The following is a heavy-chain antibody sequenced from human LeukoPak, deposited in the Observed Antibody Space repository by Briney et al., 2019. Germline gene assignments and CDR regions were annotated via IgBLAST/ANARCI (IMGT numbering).Heavy chain of an antibody. CDR2: ISAYNGNT. CDR3: ARLKSEWYYYDSSGYLALDY. V-gene: IGHV1-18*01. J-gene: IGHJ4*02. CDR1: GYTFTSYG. Sequence: AASVKVSCKASGYTFTSYGFSWVRQAPGQGLEWMGWISAYNGNTNYAQKFQGRVTMTRDTSISTAYMELSRLRSDDTAVYYCARLKSEWYYYDSSGYLALDYWGQGTLVTVSS. D-gene: IGHD3-22*01.